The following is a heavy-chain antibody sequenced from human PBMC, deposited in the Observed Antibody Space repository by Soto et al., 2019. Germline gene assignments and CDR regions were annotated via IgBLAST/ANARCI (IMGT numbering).Heavy chain of an antibody. J-gene: IGHJ5*02. CDR2: IFYTGAT. Sequence: SQTLSLTCAVSGDSISSRSHYWNWIRRVPGKGLEFIGYIFYTGATYYNPSLRGRISMSVDTSKNQFSLTLGSVTAADTAIYYCAREGRHSGGMRESWFDPWGQGTQVTVSS. CDR1: GDSISSRSHY. D-gene: IGHD3-10*01. CDR3: AREGRHSGGMRESWFDP. V-gene: IGHV4-31*02.